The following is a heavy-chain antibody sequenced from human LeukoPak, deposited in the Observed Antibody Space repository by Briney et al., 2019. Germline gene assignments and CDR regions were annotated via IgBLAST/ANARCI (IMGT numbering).Heavy chain of an antibody. D-gene: IGHD4-23*01. J-gene: IGHJ4*02. CDR1: GYTLTELS. CDR2: FDPEDGET. CDR3: ATANRWQPMPVDY. Sequence: ASVKVSCKVSGYTLTELSMHWVRQAPGKGLEWMGGFDPEDGETIYAQKFQGRVTMTEGTSTDTAYMELSGLRSEDTAVYYCATANRWQPMPVDYWGQGTLVTVSS. V-gene: IGHV1-24*01.